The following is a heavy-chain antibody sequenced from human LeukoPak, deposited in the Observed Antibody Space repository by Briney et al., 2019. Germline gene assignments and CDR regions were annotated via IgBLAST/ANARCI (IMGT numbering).Heavy chain of an antibody. V-gene: IGHV3-30-3*01. CDR2: ISYDGSNK. CDR3: ARDNQGIQLWNRHYYYMDV. J-gene: IGHJ6*03. CDR1: GFSLNNYA. D-gene: IGHD5-18*01. Sequence: GGSLRLSCAASGFSLNNYAMHWVRQAPGKGLEWVAVISYDGSNKYYADSVKGRFTISRDNAKNSLYLQMNSLRAEDTAVYYCARDNQGIQLWNRHYYYMDVWGKGTTVTVSS.